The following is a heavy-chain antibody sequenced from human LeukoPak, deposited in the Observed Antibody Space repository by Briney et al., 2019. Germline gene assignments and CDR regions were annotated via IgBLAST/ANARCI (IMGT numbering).Heavy chain of an antibody. V-gene: IGHV4-4*07. D-gene: IGHD1-26*01. CDR1: GDSLNTYY. CDR3: ARDKGVERLGGVYFDS. Sequence: SETLSLTCTVSGDSLNTYYWDWIREPAGKGLEWIGRIHHSGATNYNPSLKSRVTMSVDTSKNQFSLILRSVTAADTAVYYCARDKGVERLGGVYFDSWGQGTLVIVSS. J-gene: IGHJ4*02. CDR2: IHHSGAT.